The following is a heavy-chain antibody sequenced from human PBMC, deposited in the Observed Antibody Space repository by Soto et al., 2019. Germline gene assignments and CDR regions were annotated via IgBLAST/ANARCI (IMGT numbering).Heavy chain of an antibody. J-gene: IGHJ6*02. V-gene: IGHV4-4*02. Sequence: SETLSLTCAVSGGSISSSNWWSWVRQPPGKGLEWIGEIYHSGSTNYNPSLKSRVTISVDKSKNHFSLKLSSVTAADTAVYYCARSGYSYGDKYYYYGMDVWGPGTTVTVSS. D-gene: IGHD5-18*01. CDR2: IYHSGST. CDR1: GGSISSSNW. CDR3: ARSGYSYGDKYYYYGMDV.